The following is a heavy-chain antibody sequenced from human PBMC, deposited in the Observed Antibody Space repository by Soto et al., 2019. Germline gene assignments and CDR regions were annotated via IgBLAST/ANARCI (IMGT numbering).Heavy chain of an antibody. Sequence: PSETLSLTCTVSGYSVSGPSYCGWIRQSPRRGPQWFASMNHGGTTTYNPPPRSRGTMSVDTSNNQFYMRLTSVTATDTAGDYYVNADVMVVAGSTFAYWGHGIRVPVSS. J-gene: IGHJ4*01. CDR1: GYSVSGPSY. CDR3: VNADVMVVAGSTFAY. V-gene: IGHV4-38-2*02. CDR2: MNHGGTT. D-gene: IGHD2-2*01.